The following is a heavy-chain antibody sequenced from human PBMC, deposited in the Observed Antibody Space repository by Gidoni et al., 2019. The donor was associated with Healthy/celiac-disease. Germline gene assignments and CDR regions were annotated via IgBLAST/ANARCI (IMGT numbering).Heavy chain of an antibody. Sequence: QVQLVQSGAEVKKPGASVKVSCKASGYTFTSYGISWVRQAPGQGLEWMGWISAYNGNTNYAQKLQGRVTMTTDTSTSTAYMELRSLRSDVTAVYYCARDGYYDSSARLHPRPKVSQTKQGNDYWGQGTLVTVSS. CDR2: ISAYNGNT. J-gene: IGHJ4*02. D-gene: IGHD3-22*01. V-gene: IGHV1-18*01. CDR1: GYTFTSYG. CDR3: ARDGYYDSSARLHPRPKVSQTKQGNDY.